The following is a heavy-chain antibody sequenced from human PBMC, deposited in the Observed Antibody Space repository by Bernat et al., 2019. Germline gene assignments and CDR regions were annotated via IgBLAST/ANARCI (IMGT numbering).Heavy chain of an antibody. CDR3: ARSAGMDV. CDR1: GFTFSSYA. J-gene: IGHJ6*02. CDR2: ISYDGSNK. V-gene: IGHV3-30-3*01. Sequence: VQLVESGGGVVQPGRSLRLSCAASGFTFSSYAMHWVRQAPGKGLEWVAVISYDGSNKYYADSVKGRFTISRDNSKNTLYLQMNSLRAEDTAVYYCARSAGMDVWGQGTTVTVSS.